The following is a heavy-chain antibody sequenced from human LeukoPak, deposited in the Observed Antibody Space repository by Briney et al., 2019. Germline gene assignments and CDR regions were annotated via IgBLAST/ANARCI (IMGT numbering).Heavy chain of an antibody. V-gene: IGHV3-53*01. CDR1: GFTVSSNY. J-gene: IGHJ3*02. CDR3: ARVSVVRGVSDAFDI. CDR2: IYSGGDT. Sequence: GGSLRLSCAASGFTVSSNYMGWVRQAPGKGLEWLSIIYSGGDTYYADPVKGRFTISRDSSKNTVHLQMDSLRAEDTALYHCARVSVVRGVSDAFDIWGQGTMVTVSS. D-gene: IGHD3-10*01.